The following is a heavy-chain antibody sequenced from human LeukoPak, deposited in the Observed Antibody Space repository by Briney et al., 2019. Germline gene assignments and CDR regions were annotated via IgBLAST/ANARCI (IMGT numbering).Heavy chain of an antibody. CDR1: GYTFTSYD. CDR3: ARRIGIAVAPVP. V-gene: IGHV1-8*01. J-gene: IGHJ5*02. Sequence: ASVKVSCKASGYTFTSYDINWVRQATGQGLEWMGWMNPNSSNTGYAQKFQGRVTMTRNTSISTAYMELSSLRSEDTDVYYCARRIGIAVAPVPWGQGTLVTVS. CDR2: MNPNSSNT. D-gene: IGHD6-19*01.